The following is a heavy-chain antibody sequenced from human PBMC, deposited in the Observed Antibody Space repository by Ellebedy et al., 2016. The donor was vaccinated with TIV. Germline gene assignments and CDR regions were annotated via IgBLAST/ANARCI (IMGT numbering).Heavy chain of an antibody. D-gene: IGHD6-13*01. Sequence: GESLKISXAASGFSFSDYYMSWIRQAPGKGLEWLSYISSSGSTIYFADSVKGRFTISRDNSKNTLYLQMNSLRAEDTAVYYCAITFHPYTSSSWYWDYWGQGTLVTVSS. CDR3: AITFHPYTSSSWYWDY. V-gene: IGHV3-11*01. CDR2: ISSSGSTI. J-gene: IGHJ4*02. CDR1: GFSFSDYY.